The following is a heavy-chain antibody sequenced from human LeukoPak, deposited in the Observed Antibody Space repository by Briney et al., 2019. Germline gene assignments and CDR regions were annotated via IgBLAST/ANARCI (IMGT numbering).Heavy chain of an antibody. CDR3: AKGVRSLFDY. J-gene: IGHJ4*02. Sequence: PGGSLRLSCAASGLTFSRYWMHWVRQAPGKGLEWVSAITDSGVTTHYADSVKGRFTISRDNSKNTLYLQMNSLRAEDTAVYYCAKGVRSLFDYWGQGTLVTVSS. V-gene: IGHV3-23*01. CDR2: ITDSGVTT. CDR1: GLTFSRYW.